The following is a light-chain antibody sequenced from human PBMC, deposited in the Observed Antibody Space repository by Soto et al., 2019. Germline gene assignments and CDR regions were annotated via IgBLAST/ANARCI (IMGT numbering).Light chain of an antibody. J-gene: IGKJ4*01. Sequence: DIQMTQSPSSLSASVGDRVTITCRASQSISSYLNWYQQKPGKAPKLLIYAASSLQSGVPSRFSGSGSCTDVPLTISSLQPEDFSTYYCQQSYSTPRTFGGGTKVEIK. CDR1: QSISSY. CDR3: QQSYSTPRT. V-gene: IGKV1-39*01. CDR2: AAS.